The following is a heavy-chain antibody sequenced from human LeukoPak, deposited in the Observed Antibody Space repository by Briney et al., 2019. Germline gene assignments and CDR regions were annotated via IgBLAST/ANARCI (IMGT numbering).Heavy chain of an antibody. D-gene: IGHD5-18*01. Sequence: PGGSLRLSCAASVFTFSCFAMIWVRQPPGKGLEWVSSIFQGGGEIHYADSVRGRFTISRDNSRSTLFLQMNSLRVEDTAIYYCATYRQVLLPFESWGQGTLVTVSS. CDR2: IFQGGGEI. CDR1: VFTFSCFA. CDR3: ATYRQVLLPFES. J-gene: IGHJ4*02. V-gene: IGHV3-23*03.